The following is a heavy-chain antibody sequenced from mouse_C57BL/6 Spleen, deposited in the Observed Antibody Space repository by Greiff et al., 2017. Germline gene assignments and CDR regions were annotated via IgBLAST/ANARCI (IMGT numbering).Heavy chain of an antibody. Sequence: QVQLKESGPELVKPGASVKISCKASGYAFSSSWMNWVKQRPGKGLEWIGRIYPGDGDTNYNGKFKGKATLTADKSSSTAYMQLSSLTSEDSAVYFCARYYVSSSNYFDYWGQGTTLTVSS. CDR3: ARYYVSSSNYFDY. V-gene: IGHV1-82*01. J-gene: IGHJ2*01. CDR2: IYPGDGDT. D-gene: IGHD1-1*01. CDR1: GYAFSSSW.